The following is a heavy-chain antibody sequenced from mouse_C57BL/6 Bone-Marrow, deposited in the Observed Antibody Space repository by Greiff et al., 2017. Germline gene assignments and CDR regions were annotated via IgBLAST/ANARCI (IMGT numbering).Heavy chain of an antibody. V-gene: IGHV1-18*01. D-gene: IGHD2-3*01. CDR1: GYTFTDYN. CDR2: INPNNGGT. CDR3: ARSGISYDGYLYYAMDY. J-gene: IGHJ4*01. Sequence: EVQLQQSGPELVKPGASVKIPCKASGYTFTDYNMDWVKQSHGKSLEWIGDINPNNGGTIYNQKFKGKATLTVDKSSSTAYMELRSLTSEDTAVYYCARSGISYDGYLYYAMDYWGQGTSVTVSS.